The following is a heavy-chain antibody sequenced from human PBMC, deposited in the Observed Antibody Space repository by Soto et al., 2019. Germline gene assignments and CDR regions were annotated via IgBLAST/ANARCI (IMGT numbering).Heavy chain of an antibody. Sequence: VGSLRLSCAASGFTFSSYAMSWVRQAPGKGLEWVSAISGSGGSTYYADSVKGRFTISRDNSKNTLYLQMNSLRAEDTAVYYCAKAEIPRYYYYGMDVWGQGTTVTVSS. CDR1: GFTFSSYA. CDR2: ISGSGGST. J-gene: IGHJ6*02. V-gene: IGHV3-23*01. CDR3: AKAEIPRYYYYGMDV.